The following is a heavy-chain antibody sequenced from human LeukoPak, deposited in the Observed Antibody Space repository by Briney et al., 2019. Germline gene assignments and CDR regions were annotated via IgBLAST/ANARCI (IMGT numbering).Heavy chain of an antibody. V-gene: IGHV3-23*01. CDR1: GFTFSSYG. Sequence: GGTLRLSCAASGFTFSSYGMIWVRQAPGKGLEWVSGISGSGGSTYLADSVKGRFTISRDDSKNTLYLQMNSLRADDTAVYYCAKDRPTVYSSSWLHFLDSWGQGTLVTVSS. CDR3: AKDRPTVYSSSWLHFLDS. J-gene: IGHJ4*02. D-gene: IGHD6-13*01. CDR2: ISGSGGST.